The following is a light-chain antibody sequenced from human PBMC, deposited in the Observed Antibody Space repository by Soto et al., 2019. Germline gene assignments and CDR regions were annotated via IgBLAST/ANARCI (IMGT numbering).Light chain of an antibody. CDR1: SSNIGAGYD. CDR2: GNS. CDR3: QSYDSSRSGFYV. Sequence: QAVVTQPPSVSGAPGQRVTISCTGSSSNIGAGYDVHWYQQLPGTAPKLLIYGNSNRPSGVPDRFSGSKSGTSASLAITGLQAEDEADYYCQSYDSSRSGFYVFGTGTKVTVL. V-gene: IGLV1-40*01. J-gene: IGLJ1*01.